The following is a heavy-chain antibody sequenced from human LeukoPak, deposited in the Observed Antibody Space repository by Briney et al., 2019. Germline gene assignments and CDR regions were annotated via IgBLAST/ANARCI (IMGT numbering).Heavy chain of an antibody. J-gene: IGHJ3*02. CDR2: ISSSSSHI. D-gene: IGHD6-13*01. V-gene: IGHV3-21*01. CDR1: GFTFSSYS. Sequence: KAGGSLRLSCAASGFTFSSYSMNWVRQAPGKGLEWVSSISSSSSHIYYADSVKGRFTISRDNAKNSLYLQMNSLRAEDTAVYYCARASSSWYGDAFDIWGQGTMVTVSS. CDR3: ARASSSWYGDAFDI.